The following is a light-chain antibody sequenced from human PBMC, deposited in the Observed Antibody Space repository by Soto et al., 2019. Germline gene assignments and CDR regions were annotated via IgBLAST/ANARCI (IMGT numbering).Light chain of an antibody. J-gene: IGLJ1*01. CDR2: ANN. CDR1: TSAMGAGND. V-gene: IGLV1-40*01. CDR3: QSYDSSLRGV. Sequence: QSVRTQPPSGSGAPGRRVTISGPGTTSAMGAGNDVHRYQHLPGTAPKFVIYANNNRPSGVPDRFSASNSGTSASLAITGLQADDEADYYCQSYDSSLRGVFGTGTKLTVL.